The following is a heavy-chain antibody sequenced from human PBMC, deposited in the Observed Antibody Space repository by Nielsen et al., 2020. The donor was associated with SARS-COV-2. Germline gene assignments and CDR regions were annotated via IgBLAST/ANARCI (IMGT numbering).Heavy chain of an antibody. D-gene: IGHD4-11*01. V-gene: IGHV3-33*08. Sequence: GGSLRLSCAASGFTFSSYGMHWVRQAPGKGLEWVAVIWYDGSNKYYADSVKGRFTISRDNSKNTLYLQMNSLRAEDTAVYYCAREVSGYSWHGDDGMDVWGQGTTVTVSS. CDR1: GFTFSSYG. J-gene: IGHJ6*02. CDR2: IWYDGSNK. CDR3: AREVSGYSWHGDDGMDV.